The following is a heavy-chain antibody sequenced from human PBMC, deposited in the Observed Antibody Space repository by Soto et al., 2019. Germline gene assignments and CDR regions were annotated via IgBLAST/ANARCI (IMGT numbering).Heavy chain of an antibody. CDR3: VRDLRRAYDY. CDR1: GFSFSRFA. V-gene: IGHV3-64D*06. D-gene: IGHD2-21*01. Sequence: GGSLRLSCSASGFSFSRFAMHWVRQAPGGGLEYVSAVAITGGNTYYADSVKGRFTISRDNSENMVYLQMSRLRPEDTAVYYCVRDLRRAYDYWGQGTLVTVSS. CDR2: VAITGGNT. J-gene: IGHJ4*02.